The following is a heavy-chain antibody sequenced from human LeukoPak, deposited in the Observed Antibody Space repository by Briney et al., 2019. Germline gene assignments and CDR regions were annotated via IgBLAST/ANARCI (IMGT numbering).Heavy chain of an antibody. D-gene: IGHD3-22*01. J-gene: IGHJ5*02. Sequence: ASVKVSCKASGYTFTSYGISWVRQAPGQGLEWMGWISAYNGNTNYAQKLQGRVTMTTDTSTSTAYMELRSLRSDDTAVYYCAREGVYYDSSGYRGTFDPWGQGTLVTVSS. CDR1: GYTFTSYG. CDR3: AREGVYYDSSGYRGTFDP. CDR2: ISAYNGNT. V-gene: IGHV1-18*01.